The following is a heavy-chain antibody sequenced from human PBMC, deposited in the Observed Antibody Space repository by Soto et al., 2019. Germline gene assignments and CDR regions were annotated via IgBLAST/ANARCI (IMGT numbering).Heavy chain of an antibody. D-gene: IGHD6-6*01. CDR3: SISNSHARGDF. J-gene: IGHJ4*02. CDR2: IIPVFGTT. V-gene: IGHV1-69*01. Sequence: QVQLVQSGAEVKKPGSSVRVSCKASGGTLNSYTISWVRQAPGQGLEWMGGIIPVFGTTDYAQKIQGRVTVAADQSSGTAYLDLFRLRSDDLAIYYFSISNSHARGDFWGQGTLVTVSS. CDR1: GGTLNSYT.